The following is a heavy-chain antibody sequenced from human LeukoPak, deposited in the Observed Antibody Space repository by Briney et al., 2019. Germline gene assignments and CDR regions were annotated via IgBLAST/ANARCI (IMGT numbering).Heavy chain of an antibody. CDR3: ARDMEKGAPDYLDY. J-gene: IGHJ4*02. D-gene: IGHD4/OR15-4a*01. CDR2: IGYDGNEQ. CDR1: GFIFSSHA. V-gene: IGHV3-30*04. Sequence: GGSLRLSCAASGFIFSSHAVHWVRQAPGKGLEWVAVIGYDGNEQYYADSVRGRFTISRDDSKNTLFLQMDSLKTEDTALYYCARDMEKGAPDYLDYWGQGTLVTVSS.